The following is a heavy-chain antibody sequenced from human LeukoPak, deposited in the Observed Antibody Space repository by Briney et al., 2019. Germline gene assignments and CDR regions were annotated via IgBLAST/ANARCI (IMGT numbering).Heavy chain of an antibody. J-gene: IGHJ4*02. D-gene: IGHD3-16*01. Sequence: ASVKVSCKASGGTFSSYAISWVRQAPGQGLEWMGRIIPILGIANYAQKFQGRVTITADKSTSTAYMELSSLRSEDTAVYYCARGPSLYVRRSCYFDYWGQGTLVTVSS. CDR2: IIPILGIA. V-gene: IGHV1-69*04. CDR3: ARGPSLYVRRSCYFDY. CDR1: GGTFSSYA.